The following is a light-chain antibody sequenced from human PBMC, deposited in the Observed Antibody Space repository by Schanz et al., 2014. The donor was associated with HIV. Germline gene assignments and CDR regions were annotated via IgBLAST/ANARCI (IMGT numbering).Light chain of an antibody. J-gene: IGKJ1*01. V-gene: IGKV3D-15*01. Sequence: EIVLTQSPATLSVSPGERATLSCRASQSVSSNLAWYQQKPGQAPRLLIYAASTRATGIPGRFSGSWSGTEFTLTISSLQPGDFATYYCQQYSTYSGTFGQGTKVEIK. CDR1: QSVSSN. CDR3: QQYSTYSGT. CDR2: AAS.